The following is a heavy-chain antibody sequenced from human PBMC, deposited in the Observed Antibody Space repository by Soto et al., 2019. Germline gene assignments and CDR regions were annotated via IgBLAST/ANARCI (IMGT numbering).Heavy chain of an antibody. J-gene: IGHJ5*02. CDR2: IYPGDSQT. CDR3: ARYNAPSLAGNWFDP. D-gene: IGHD1-20*01. Sequence: GESLKISCKASGYGFFGYWIVWVRQMPGKGLEWMGMIYPGDSQTRYSPSFQGQVTISADKSISTASLQWSSLKASDTAIYYCARYNAPSLAGNWFDPWGQGTLVTVSS. V-gene: IGHV5-51*01. CDR1: GYGFFGYW.